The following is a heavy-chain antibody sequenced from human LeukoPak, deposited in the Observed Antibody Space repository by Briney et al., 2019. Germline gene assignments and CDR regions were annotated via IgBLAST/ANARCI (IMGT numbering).Heavy chain of an antibody. CDR1: GYTFSSFD. D-gene: IGHD3-22*01. J-gene: IGHJ1*01. CDR3: VDPDR. Sequence: ASVKVSCKASGYTFSSFDINWVRQAPGQGLEWMGWMNPNSGNSSFAQKFQGRVIMTRNTSIATAYMEMTNLRFDDTAVYYCVDPDRWGQGTLVTVSS. CDR2: MNPNSGNS. V-gene: IGHV1-8*01.